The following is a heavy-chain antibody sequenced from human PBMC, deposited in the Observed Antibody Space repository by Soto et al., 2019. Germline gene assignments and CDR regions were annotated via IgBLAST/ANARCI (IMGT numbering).Heavy chain of an antibody. J-gene: IGHJ5*02. CDR2: IYPGDSDT. CDR3: ARGHCISTSCYGVFDP. CDR1: GYSFTSYW. Sequence: PGESLKISCKGSGYSFTSYWIGWVRQMPGKGLEWMGIIYPGDSDTRYSPSFQGQVTISADKSISTAYLQWSSLKASDTAMYYCARGHCISTSCYGVFDPWGQGTLVTVSS. V-gene: IGHV5-51*01. D-gene: IGHD2-2*01.